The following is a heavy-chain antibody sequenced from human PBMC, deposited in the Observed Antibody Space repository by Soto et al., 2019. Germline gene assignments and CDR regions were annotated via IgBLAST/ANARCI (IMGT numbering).Heavy chain of an antibody. Sequence: QVQLVESGGGVVQPGRSLRLSCAASGLTFSSYGLHWVHQAPGKGLEWVAVISFDGGNKFYVDSVKGRFNISRDNSKNTLYLQMTNLRAEDTAVYYCAKSRELWNGYYGIDKWGQGTLVTVSS. CDR2: ISFDGGNK. CDR3: AKSRELWNGYYGIDK. J-gene: IGHJ4*02. CDR1: GLTFSSYG. D-gene: IGHD3-3*01. V-gene: IGHV3-30*18.